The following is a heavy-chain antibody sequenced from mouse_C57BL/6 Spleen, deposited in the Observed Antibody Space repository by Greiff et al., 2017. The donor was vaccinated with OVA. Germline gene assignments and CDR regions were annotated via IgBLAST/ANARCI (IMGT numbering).Heavy chain of an antibody. V-gene: IGHV5-9*01. Sequence: EVKVVESGGGLVKPGGSLKLSCAASGFTFSSYTMSWVRQTPEKRLEWVATISGGGGNTYYPDSVKGRFTISRDNAKNTLYLQMSSLRSEDTALYYCARHDNFDYWGQGTTLTVSS. J-gene: IGHJ2*01. CDR2: ISGGGGNT. CDR1: GFTFSSYT. CDR3: ARHDNFDY.